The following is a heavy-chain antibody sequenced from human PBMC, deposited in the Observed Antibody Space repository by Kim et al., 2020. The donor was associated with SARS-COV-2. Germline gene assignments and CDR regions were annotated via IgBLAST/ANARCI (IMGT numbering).Heavy chain of an antibody. Sequence: SVKVSCKASGRTFSSYAISWVRQAPGQGLEWMGGIIPIFGTANYAQKFQGRVMITADESTSTAYMELSSLRSEDTAVYYCVGGGTDYVLPLSDTMTPHTPDRYDDYWGQGTLVTVSS. D-gene: IGHD4-17*01. CDR3: VGGGTDYVLPLSDTMTPHTPDRYDDY. J-gene: IGHJ4*02. V-gene: IGHV1-69*13. CDR2: IIPIFGTA. CDR1: GRTFSSYA.